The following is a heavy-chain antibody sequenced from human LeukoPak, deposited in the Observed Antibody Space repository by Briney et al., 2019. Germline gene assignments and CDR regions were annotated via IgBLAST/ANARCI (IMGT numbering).Heavy chain of an antibody. V-gene: IGHV1-46*01. J-gene: IGHJ4*02. Sequence: GASVKVSCKASGYTFTSYYMHWVRQAPGQGLEWMGIINPSGGSTSYAQKFQGRVTMTRDTSTSTVYMELRSLRSDDTAVYYCARAGYSSRQIDYWGQGTLVTVSS. D-gene: IGHD6-19*01. CDR2: INPSGGST. CDR1: GYTFTSYY. CDR3: ARAGYSSRQIDY.